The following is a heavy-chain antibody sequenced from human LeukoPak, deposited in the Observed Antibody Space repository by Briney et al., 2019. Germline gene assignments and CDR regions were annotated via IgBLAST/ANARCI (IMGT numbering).Heavy chain of an antibody. CDR1: GYTFTNYG. Sequence: ASVKVSCKASGYTFTNYGISRVRQAPGQGLEWMGWISAYSGNTNYAQNLQDRVTMTIDASTSTAYMELRSLRSDDTAVYYCARAGSSWYEDSWGQGTLVIVSS. V-gene: IGHV1-18*01. CDR3: ARAGSSWYEDS. D-gene: IGHD6-13*01. CDR2: ISAYSGNT. J-gene: IGHJ4*02.